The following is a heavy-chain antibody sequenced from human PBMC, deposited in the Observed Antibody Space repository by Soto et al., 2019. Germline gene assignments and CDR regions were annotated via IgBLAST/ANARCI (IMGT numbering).Heavy chain of an antibody. J-gene: IGHJ4*02. CDR3: AREYGWGYYNH. CDR2: IYYTGGT. Sequence: SETLSLTCTVSGGSISSSAYYWGWIRQPPGKGLEWIGSIYYTGGTSYKPSLESRVTMSVDTSKNQISLKLSSVTAADTAVYYCAREYGWGYYNHWGQGTLVTVSS. CDR1: GGSISSSAYY. D-gene: IGHD3-10*01. V-gene: IGHV4-39*02.